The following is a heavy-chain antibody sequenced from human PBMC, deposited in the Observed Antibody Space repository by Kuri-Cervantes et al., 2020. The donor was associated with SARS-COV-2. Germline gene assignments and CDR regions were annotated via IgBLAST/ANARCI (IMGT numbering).Heavy chain of an antibody. Sequence: GESLKISCAASGFTFSSYSMHWVRQAPGKGLEWVAVISYDGSNKYYADSVKGRFTISRDDSKNTLCLQMNSLRAEDTAVYYCAKDCGGDCYLDYWGQGTLVTVSS. CDR1: GFTFSSYS. D-gene: IGHD2-21*02. J-gene: IGHJ4*02. CDR2: ISYDGSNK. CDR3: AKDCGGDCYLDY. V-gene: IGHV3-30*18.